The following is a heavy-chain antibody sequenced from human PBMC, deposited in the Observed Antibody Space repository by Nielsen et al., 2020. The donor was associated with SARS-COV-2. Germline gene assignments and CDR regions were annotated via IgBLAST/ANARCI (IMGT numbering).Heavy chain of an antibody. J-gene: IGHJ6*02. Sequence: GGSLRLSCAASGFTFSGSAMHWVRQASEKGLEWVGRIRSKANSYATAYAASVKGRFTISRDDSKNTAYLQMNSLKTEDTAVYYCTGMGDIVVVPAINYGMDVWGQGTTVTVSS. CDR1: GFTFSGSA. V-gene: IGHV3-73*01. D-gene: IGHD2-2*01. CDR3: TGMGDIVVVPAINYGMDV. CDR2: IRSKANSYAT.